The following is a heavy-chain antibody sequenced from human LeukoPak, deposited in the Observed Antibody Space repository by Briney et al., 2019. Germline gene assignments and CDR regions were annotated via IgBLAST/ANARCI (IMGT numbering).Heavy chain of an antibody. V-gene: IGHV4-61*02. CDR3: ARASYSYDINGWVPFDY. D-gene: IGHD3-22*01. CDR1: GNSISSGDNY. Sequence: SQTLSLTCTVSGNSISSGDNYWRWIRQPAGKGLEWIGRIYTSGSTNYNPSLKSRVTISGDTSRNQFSLRLTSVTAADTAVYYCARASYSYDINGWVPFDYWGQGTLVTVSS. CDR2: IYTSGST. J-gene: IGHJ4*02.